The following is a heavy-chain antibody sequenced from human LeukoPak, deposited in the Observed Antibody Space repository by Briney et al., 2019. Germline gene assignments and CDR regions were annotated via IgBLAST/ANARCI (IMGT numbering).Heavy chain of an antibody. J-gene: IGHJ4*02. Sequence: GGSLRLSCAASGFTFSSSAMSWVRQVPGKGLEWVSAISGSGGSTYYADSVKGRFTISRDNSKNTLYLQMNSLRAEDTAVYYRAKGRQWELPLDYWGQGTLVTVPS. V-gene: IGHV3-23*01. D-gene: IGHD1-26*01. CDR2: ISGSGGST. CDR3: AKGRQWELPLDY. CDR1: GFTFSSSA.